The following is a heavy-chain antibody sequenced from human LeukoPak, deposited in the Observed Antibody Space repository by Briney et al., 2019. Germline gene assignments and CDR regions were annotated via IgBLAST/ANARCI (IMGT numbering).Heavy chain of an antibody. CDR2: IWYDGSNK. D-gene: IGHD3-22*01. J-gene: IGHJ4*02. Sequence: PGRSLRLSCAASGFTFSSYGMHWVRQAPGKGLEWEAVIWYDGSNKYYADSVKGRFTISRDNSKNTLYLQMNSLRAEDTAVYYCAREYPPRYYYDSSGYLDYWGQGTLVTVSS. V-gene: IGHV3-33*01. CDR3: AREYPPRYYYDSSGYLDY. CDR1: GFTFSSYG.